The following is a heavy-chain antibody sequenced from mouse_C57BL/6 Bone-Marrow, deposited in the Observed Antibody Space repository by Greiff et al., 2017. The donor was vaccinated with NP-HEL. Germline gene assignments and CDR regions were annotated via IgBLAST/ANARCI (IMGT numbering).Heavy chain of an antibody. CDR1: GYTFTSYW. CDR3: ARIHRYYAMDY. CDR2: INPSSGYT. J-gene: IGHJ4*01. V-gene: IGHV1-7*01. Sequence: VQLQQSGAELAKPGASVKLSCKASGYTFTSYWMHWVKQRPGQGLEWIGYINPSSGYTKYNQKFKDKATLTADESSSTAYMQLSSLTYEDSAVYYCARIHRYYAMDYWGQGTSVTVSS.